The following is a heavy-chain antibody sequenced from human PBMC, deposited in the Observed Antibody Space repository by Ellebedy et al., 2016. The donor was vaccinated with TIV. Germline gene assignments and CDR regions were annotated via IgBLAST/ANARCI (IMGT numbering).Heavy chain of an antibody. D-gene: IGHD5-18*01. CDR1: GFTFSSYG. CDR2: IWYDGSNK. J-gene: IGHJ4*02. Sequence: GESLKISCAASGFTFSSYGMHWVRQAPGKGLEWVAVIWYDGSNKYYADSVKGRFTISRDNSKNTLYLQMNSLRAEDTAVYYCARASRVGYTTAMGGEDYWGQGTLVTVSS. V-gene: IGHV3-33*08. CDR3: ARASRVGYTTAMGGEDY.